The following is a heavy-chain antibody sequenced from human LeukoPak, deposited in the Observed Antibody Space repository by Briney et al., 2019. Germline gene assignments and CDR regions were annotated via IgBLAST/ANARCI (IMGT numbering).Heavy chain of an antibody. J-gene: IGHJ6*03. CDR1: GYTFTGYY. CDR2: INPNSGGT. CDR3: ARDDGYSSSFYYYYYMDV. D-gene: IGHD6-13*01. V-gene: IGHV1-2*02. Sequence: ASVKVSCKASGYTFTGYYMHWVRQAPGQGLEWMGWINPNSGGTNYAQKFQGRVTMTRDTSISTAYMELSRLRSDDTAVYYCARDDGYSSSFYYYYYMDVWGKGTTVTVSS.